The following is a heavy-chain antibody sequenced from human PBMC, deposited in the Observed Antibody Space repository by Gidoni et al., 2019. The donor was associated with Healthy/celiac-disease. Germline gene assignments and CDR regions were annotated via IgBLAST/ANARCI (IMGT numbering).Heavy chain of an antibody. V-gene: IGHV4-34*01. J-gene: IGHJ6*02. CDR3: ARGTSDFWSGYSRSYYYGMDV. D-gene: IGHD3-3*01. CDR1: GGSFSGYY. Sequence: QLQLQQWGAGLLKPSETLSLTCAVYGGSFSGYYWSWIRQPPGKGLEWIGEINHSGSTNYNPSLKSRVTISVDTSKNQFSLKLSSVTAADTAVYYCARGTSDFWSGYSRSYYYGMDVWGQGTTVTVSS. CDR2: INHSGST.